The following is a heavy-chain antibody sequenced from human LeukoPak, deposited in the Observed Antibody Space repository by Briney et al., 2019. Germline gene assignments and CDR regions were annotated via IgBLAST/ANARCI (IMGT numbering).Heavy chain of an antibody. CDR1: GFTFSSYS. V-gene: IGHV3-21*01. CDR3: ARLTTVAKLRAFDI. Sequence: GGSLRLSCAASGFTFSSYSMNWVRQAPGKGLEWVSSISSSSSHIYYADSVKGRFTISRDNAKNSLYLQMNSLRAEDTAVYYCARLTTVAKLRAFDIWGQGTMVTVSS. CDR2: ISSSSSHI. D-gene: IGHD4-23*01. J-gene: IGHJ3*02.